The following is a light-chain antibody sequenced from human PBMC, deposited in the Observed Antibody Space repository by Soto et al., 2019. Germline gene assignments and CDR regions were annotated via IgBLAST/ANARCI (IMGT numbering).Light chain of an antibody. CDR3: PSYTSTTTHV. V-gene: IGLV2-14*01. Sequence: QSALTQPASVSGSPGQSITISCTGTSHDIGANKYVSWYQHHPGKAPKILIYEAANRPSGVSHRFSGSKSANTASLTISGLQAEDEADYFCPSYTSTTTHVFGGGTKLTVL. J-gene: IGLJ2*01. CDR2: EAA. CDR1: SHDIGANKY.